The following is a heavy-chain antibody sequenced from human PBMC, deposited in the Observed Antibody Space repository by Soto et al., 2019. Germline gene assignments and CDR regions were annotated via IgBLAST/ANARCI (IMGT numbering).Heavy chain of an antibody. CDR1: GGSISSGGYY. CDR3: ARDVTTKDFFDY. Sequence: SDTLSLTCTVSGGSISSGGYYWSWVRQFPGKGLEWIGYIYYSGTTHYNPSLKSRISMSIDTSKNQFSLRLNSVTAADTAVYYCARDVTTKDFFDYWGQGSPVTVSS. V-gene: IGHV4-31*03. D-gene: IGHD1-1*01. CDR2: IYYSGTT. J-gene: IGHJ4*02.